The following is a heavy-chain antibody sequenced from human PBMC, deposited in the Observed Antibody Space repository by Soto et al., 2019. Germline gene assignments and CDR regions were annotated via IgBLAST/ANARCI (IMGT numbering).Heavy chain of an antibody. CDR2: IIPIFGTA. Sequence: TVKVSCKASGGTFSSYAISWVRQAPGQGLEWMGGIIPIFGTANYAQKFQGRVTITADESTSTAYMELSSLRSEDTAVYYCARERSRDDSSGHEGGYWGQGTLVTVSS. D-gene: IGHD3-22*01. CDR1: GGTFSSYA. CDR3: ARERSRDDSSGHEGGY. V-gene: IGHV1-69*13. J-gene: IGHJ4*02.